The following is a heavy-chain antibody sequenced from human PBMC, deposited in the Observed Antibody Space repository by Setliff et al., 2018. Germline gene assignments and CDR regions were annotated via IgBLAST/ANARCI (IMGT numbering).Heavy chain of an antibody. CDR1: GASISGSAYY. V-gene: IGHV4-39*07. J-gene: IGHJ5*02. CDR2: VYSSGSP. D-gene: IGHD2-15*01. CDR3: ARHGGTCNVCNWFDP. Sequence: PSETLSLTCNVSGASISGSAYYWGWIRQPPGKGLEWSGSVYSSGSPYYNPSLKRRVTISMDTPKNQFSLKVNPLTAADTAVYYFARHGGTCNVCNWFDPWGQGILVTVSS.